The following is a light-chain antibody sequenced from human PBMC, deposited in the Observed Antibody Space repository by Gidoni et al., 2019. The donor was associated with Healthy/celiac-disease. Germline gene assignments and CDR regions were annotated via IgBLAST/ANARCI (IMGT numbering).Light chain of an antibody. CDR3: SSYTSSSTL. CDR2: DVS. CDR1: SSDVGGYNY. V-gene: IGLV2-14*03. J-gene: IGLJ2*01. Sequence: QSALPQPAPVSGSPGQSITISCTGTSSDVGGYNYVTWYQQHPGKAPKPMIYDVSKRPPGVSKRFSGYKSGNTASLTIAGLQAEDEADYYSSSYTSSSTLVGGGTKLTVL.